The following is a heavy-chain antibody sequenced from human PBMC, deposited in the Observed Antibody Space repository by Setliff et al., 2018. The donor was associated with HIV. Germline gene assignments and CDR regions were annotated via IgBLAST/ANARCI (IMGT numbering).Heavy chain of an antibody. Sequence: SETLSLTCAVYGGSFSGYYWSWIRQSPGRGLEWIGEINDIGGTNYNPSLKSRVITSVDTSKSQVSLTLKSVTAADTAMYYCARSSGSGSYSFRYGVDVWGQGTTVTVSS. J-gene: IGHJ6*02. D-gene: IGHD3-10*01. CDR3: ARSSGSGSYSFRYGVDV. CDR1: GGSFSGYY. CDR2: INDIGGT. V-gene: IGHV4-34*01.